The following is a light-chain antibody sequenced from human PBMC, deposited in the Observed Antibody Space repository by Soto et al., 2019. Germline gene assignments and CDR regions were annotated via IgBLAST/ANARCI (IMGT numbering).Light chain of an antibody. CDR3: QQSYSTPIT. V-gene: IGKV1-39*01. J-gene: IGKJ5*01. CDR1: QSISSW. CDR2: AAS. Sequence: DMQMTQSPSTPSASVGDRVAITCRASQSISSWLAWYQQKPGKAPKLLIYAASSLQSGVPSRFSGSGSGTDFTLTISSLQPEDFATYYCQQSYSTPITFGQGTRLEIK.